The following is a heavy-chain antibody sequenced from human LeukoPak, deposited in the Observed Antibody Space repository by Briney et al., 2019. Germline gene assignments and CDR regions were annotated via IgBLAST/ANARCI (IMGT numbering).Heavy chain of an antibody. Sequence: SETLSLTCAVYGVSFSGYYWSWIRQPPGKGLEWIGEINHSGSTNYNPSLKSRVTISVDTSKNQSSLKLSSVTAADTAVYYCARAYWDDAFDIWGQGTMVTVSS. CDR1: GVSFSGYY. V-gene: IGHV4-34*01. CDR3: ARAYWDDAFDI. J-gene: IGHJ3*02. D-gene: IGHD2-8*02. CDR2: INHSGST.